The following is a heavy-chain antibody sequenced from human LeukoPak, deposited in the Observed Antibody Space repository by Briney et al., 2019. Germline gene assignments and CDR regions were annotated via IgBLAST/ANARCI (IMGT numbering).Heavy chain of an antibody. CDR3: SRAPKYCSGGSCSLNRFDY. J-gene: IGHJ4*02. Sequence: GGSLRLSCAASGFTFSSYWMSWVRQAPGKGLEWEANIKQDGSEKYYVDSVKGRFTISRDNAKNSLYLQMNSLRAEDTAVYYCSRAPKYCSGGSCSLNRFDYWGQGTLVTVSS. CDR1: GFTFSSYW. CDR2: IKQDGSEK. D-gene: IGHD2-15*01. V-gene: IGHV3-7*01.